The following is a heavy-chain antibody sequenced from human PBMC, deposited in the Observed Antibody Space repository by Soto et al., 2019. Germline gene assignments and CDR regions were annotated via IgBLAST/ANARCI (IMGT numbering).Heavy chain of an antibody. CDR1: GFTFSSYG. D-gene: IGHD6-19*01. J-gene: IGHJ2*01. CDR2: ISYDGSNK. V-gene: IGHV3-30*18. Sequence: GGSLRLSCAASGFTFSSYGMHWVRQAPGKGLEWVAVISYDGSNKYYADSVKGRFTISRDNSKNTLYLQMNSLRAEDTAVYYCAKDLGIAVDLYWYFDLWGRGTLVTVSS. CDR3: AKDLGIAVDLYWYFDL.